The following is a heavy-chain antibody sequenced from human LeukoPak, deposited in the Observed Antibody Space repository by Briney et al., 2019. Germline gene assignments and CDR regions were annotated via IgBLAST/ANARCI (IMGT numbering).Heavy chain of an antibody. D-gene: IGHD2-15*01. CDR1: GFTFSSYA. Sequence: GGSLRLSCAASGFTFSSYAMSWVRQAPGKGLEWVSAISGSGDSTYYGDSVKGRFTISRDNSKNTLYLQMNSLRAEDTAVYYCAQQLGYCSGGTCYFTYWGQGTLVTVSS. V-gene: IGHV3-23*01. CDR3: AQQLGYCSGGTCYFTY. J-gene: IGHJ1*01. CDR2: ISGSGDST.